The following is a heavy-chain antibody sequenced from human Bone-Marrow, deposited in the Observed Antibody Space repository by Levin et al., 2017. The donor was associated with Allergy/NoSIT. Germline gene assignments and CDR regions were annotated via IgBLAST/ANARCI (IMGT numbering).Heavy chain of an antibody. CDR3: ARGVGVAVAGEKYFDY. CDR1: GGSFSGYY. J-gene: IGHJ4*02. V-gene: IGHV4-34*01. CDR2: INHSGST. Sequence: PGGSLRLSCAVYGGSFSGYYWSWIRQPPGKGLEWIGEINHSGSTNYNPSLKSRVTISVDTSKNQFSLKLSSVTAADTAVYYCARGVGVAVAGEKYFDYWGQGTLVTVSS. D-gene: IGHD6-19*01.